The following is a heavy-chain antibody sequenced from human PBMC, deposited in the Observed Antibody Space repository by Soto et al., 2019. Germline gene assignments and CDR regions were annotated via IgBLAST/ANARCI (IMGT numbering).Heavy chain of an antibody. V-gene: IGHV3-11*01. J-gene: IGHJ4*02. CDR2: ISSSGSTI. CDR3: ARDSSGDSSGWYYFDY. Sequence: GESLKISCAASGFTFSDYYMSWIRQAPGKGLEWVSYISSSGSTIYYADSVKGRFTISRDNAKNSLYLQMNSLRAEDTAVYYCARDSSGDSSGWYYFDYWGQGTLVTVSS. D-gene: IGHD6-19*01. CDR1: GFTFSDYY.